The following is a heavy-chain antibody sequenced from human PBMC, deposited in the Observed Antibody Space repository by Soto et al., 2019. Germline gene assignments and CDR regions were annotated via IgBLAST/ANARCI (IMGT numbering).Heavy chain of an antibody. Sequence: GGSLRLSCAASGFTFSSYSMNWVRQAPGKGLEWISYISSTSKTIYYADSVKGRFTISRDSAKNSVFLQMSSLRDDDTSIYYCARDLGVTTPTGLFDYWGQGTLVTVSS. CDR3: ARDLGVTTPTGLFDY. J-gene: IGHJ4*02. V-gene: IGHV3-48*02. CDR2: ISSTSKTI. CDR1: GFTFSSYS. D-gene: IGHD2-8*01.